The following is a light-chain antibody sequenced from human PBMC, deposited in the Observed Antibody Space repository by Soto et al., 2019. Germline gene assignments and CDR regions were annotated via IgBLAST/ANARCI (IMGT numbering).Light chain of an antibody. CDR1: SSNIGADYD. J-gene: IGLJ2*01. Sequence: QSVLTQPPSVSGAPGQRVTIPCTGRSSNIGADYDVHWYQQLPGTAPKLLIQGNSDRPSGVPDRFSGSKSGTSVFLAITGVQAEDEAYYYCQSYYRSLRALGVGGGTKLTVL. CDR2: GNS. CDR3: QSYYRSLRALG. V-gene: IGLV1-40*01.